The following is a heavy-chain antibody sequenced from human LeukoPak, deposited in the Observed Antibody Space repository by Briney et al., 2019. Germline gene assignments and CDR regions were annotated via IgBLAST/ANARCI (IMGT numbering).Heavy chain of an antibody. CDR3: AREMATNHIDY. D-gene: IGHD5-24*01. J-gene: IGHJ4*02. CDR2: MYTSGNT. Sequence: PSQTLSLTCTVSGGSISSGGYYWSWIRQPAGKGLEWIGRMYTSGNTNYNPSLKSRVTISVDTSKNQFSLKLSSVTAADTAVYYCAREMATNHIDYWGQGTLVTVSS. V-gene: IGHV4-61*02. CDR1: GGSISSGGYY.